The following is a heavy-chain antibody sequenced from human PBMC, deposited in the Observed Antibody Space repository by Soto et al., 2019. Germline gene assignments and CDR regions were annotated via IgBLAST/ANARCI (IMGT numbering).Heavy chain of an antibody. V-gene: IGHV4-39*01. D-gene: IGHD6-13*01. Sequence: SETLSLTCTVSGGSISSSSYYWGWIRQPPGKGLEWIGSIYYSGSTYYNPSLKSRVTISVDTSKNQFSLKLSSVTAADTAVYYCARLHSSSSGWFDPWGQGTLVTVSS. CDR1: GGSISSSSYY. J-gene: IGHJ5*02. CDR2: IYYSGST. CDR3: ARLHSSSSGWFDP.